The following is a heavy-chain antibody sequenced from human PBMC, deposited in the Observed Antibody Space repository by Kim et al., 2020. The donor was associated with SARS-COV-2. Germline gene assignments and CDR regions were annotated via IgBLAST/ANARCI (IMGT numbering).Heavy chain of an antibody. CDR1: GFSFSDYW. J-gene: IGHJ6*02. V-gene: IGHV3-7*01. Sequence: GGSLRLSCAAFGFSFSDYWMRWVRQAPGKGLEWVANIKQDGSEKYYVDSVKGRFTISRDNAKNSLYLQMNSLRGEDTAVYYCVRGGSMDFWGQGTTATVS. CDR3: VRGGSMDF. D-gene: IGHD3-16*01. CDR2: IKQDGSEK.